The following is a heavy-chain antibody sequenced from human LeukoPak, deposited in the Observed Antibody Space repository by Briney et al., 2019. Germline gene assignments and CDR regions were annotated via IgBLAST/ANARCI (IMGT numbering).Heavy chain of an antibody. D-gene: IGHD3-16*01. CDR3: AKSRDRGDAFLGGANRVVF. V-gene: IGHV3-30-3*02. CDR2: ISYDGSNK. Sequence: GGSLRLSCAASGFTFSSYAMHWVRQAPGKGLEWVAVISYDGSNKYYADSVKGRFTISRDNSKNALFLQMDSLRAEDTAIYYWAKSRDRGDAFLGGANRVVFWGQGPRVPFPS. J-gene: IGHJ4*02. CDR1: GFTFSSYA.